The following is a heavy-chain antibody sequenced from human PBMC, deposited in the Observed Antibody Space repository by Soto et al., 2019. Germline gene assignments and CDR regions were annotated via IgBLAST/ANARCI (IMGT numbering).Heavy chain of an antibody. CDR2: IYYSGST. D-gene: IGHD5-12*01. V-gene: IGHV4-59*01. Sequence: SETLSLTCTVSGGSISSYYWSWIRQPPGKGLEWIGYIYYSGSTNYNPSLKSRVTVSVDTSKNQFSLKLSSVTAADTAVYYCARDRIGSRGYSGYDWDNWFDPWGQGTRVTVS. CDR1: GGSISSYY. J-gene: IGHJ5*02. CDR3: ARDRIGSRGYSGYDWDNWFDP.